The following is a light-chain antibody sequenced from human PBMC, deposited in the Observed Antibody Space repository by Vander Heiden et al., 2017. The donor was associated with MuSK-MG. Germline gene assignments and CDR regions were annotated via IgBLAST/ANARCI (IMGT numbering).Light chain of an antibody. CDR3: QHDGSSNT. Sequence: EIVLTQSPGTLSLSPGEGATLSCRASQSVSIGTLDWYQHKPGQAPRLLIYGTCRRANGIPDRFSGSGSGTDFTLSSSRLEPEDLALYYWQHDGSSNTFGQGTRLDIK. J-gene: IGKJ5*01. V-gene: IGKV3-20*01. CDR1: QSVSIGT. CDR2: GTC.